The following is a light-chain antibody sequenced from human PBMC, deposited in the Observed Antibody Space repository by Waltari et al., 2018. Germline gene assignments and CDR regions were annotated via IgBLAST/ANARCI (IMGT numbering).Light chain of an antibody. Sequence: AIRITQSPSSLSASTGDRVTITCRASQGVSHHLAWYQQKPGKAPKLLIYITSTLQSGVPARFSGSGSGTDFTLTIDGLQSEDFATYYWLQYDSYPWTFGQGTKVEIK. CDR1: QGVSHH. CDR3: LQYDSYPWT. CDR2: ITS. J-gene: IGKJ1*01. V-gene: IGKV1-8*01.